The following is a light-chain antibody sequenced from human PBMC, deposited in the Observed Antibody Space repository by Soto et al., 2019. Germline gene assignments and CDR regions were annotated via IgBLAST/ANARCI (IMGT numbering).Light chain of an antibody. Sequence: EIVMTQSPATLSVSPGERATLSCRASQSVSSNLAWYQQKPGQAPRLLIYGPSTRGTGIPARCSGSGYGTEFTLTISSLQSEDFAVYYCQQYNNWWTFGQGTKVEIK. CDR3: QQYNNWWT. CDR1: QSVSSN. V-gene: IGKV3-15*01. CDR2: GPS. J-gene: IGKJ1*01.